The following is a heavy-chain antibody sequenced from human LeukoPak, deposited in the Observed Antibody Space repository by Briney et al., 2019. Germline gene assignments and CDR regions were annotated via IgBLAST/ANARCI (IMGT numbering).Heavy chain of an antibody. CDR1: GFTFSEYW. D-gene: IGHD2-15*01. Sequence: GGSLRLSCGASGFTFSEYWMSWVRQAPGRGPEWVANIKGDGSKIYYVDSVKGRFTISRDNDKNSLNLQMNNLRVEDTAVYHCARDGSCFDFWGQGALVTVSS. V-gene: IGHV3-7*01. CDR3: ARDGSCFDF. CDR2: IKGDGSKI. J-gene: IGHJ4*02.